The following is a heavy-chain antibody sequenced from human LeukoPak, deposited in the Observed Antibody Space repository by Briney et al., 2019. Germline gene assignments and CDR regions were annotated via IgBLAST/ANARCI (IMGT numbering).Heavy chain of an antibody. V-gene: IGHV4-59*01. J-gene: IGHJ6*02. CDR3: ARAAQHYYYGMDV. CDR1: GASISGCY. CDR2: IYYSGRT. Sequence: SETLSLTCNVSGASISGCYWSWIRQPPGKGLEWIGYIYYSGRTTYNPSLKTRVTISGDTSKNHFSLKLTSVTAADTAVYYCARAAQHYYYGMDVWGHGTTVTVSS.